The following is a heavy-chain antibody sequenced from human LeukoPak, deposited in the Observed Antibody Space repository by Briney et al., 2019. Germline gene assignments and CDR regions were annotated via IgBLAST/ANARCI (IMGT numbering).Heavy chain of an antibody. D-gene: IGHD3-22*01. CDR3: AREGGYYDRSGAYHYYGMDV. J-gene: IGHJ6*02. CDR2: INHSGST. V-gene: IGHV4-34*01. CDR1: GGSFSGYY. Sequence: SETLSLTCAVYGGSFSGYYWSWIRQPPGKGLEWIGEINHSGSTNYNLSLKSRVTISADTSKNQFSLNLRSVIAADTAVYYCAREGGYYDRSGAYHYYGMDVWGQGTTVTVAS.